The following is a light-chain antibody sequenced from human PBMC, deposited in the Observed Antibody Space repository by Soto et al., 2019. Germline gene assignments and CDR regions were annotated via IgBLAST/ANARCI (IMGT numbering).Light chain of an antibody. J-gene: IGKJ1*01. CDR1: QSVTSN. V-gene: IGKV3-20*01. CDR3: QQYGSSPKT. Sequence: ELVLTQSPATLSVSPGDRATLSCRASQSVTSNLAWYQQKPGQAPRLLIYAASTRATGIPDRFSGSGSGTDFTLTISRLEPEDFAVYYCQQYGSSPKTFGQGTKVDIK. CDR2: AAS.